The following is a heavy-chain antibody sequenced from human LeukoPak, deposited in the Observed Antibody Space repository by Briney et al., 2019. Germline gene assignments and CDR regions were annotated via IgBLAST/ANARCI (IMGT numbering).Heavy chain of an antibody. CDR3: ARDPSGTYYPRVSGALDI. CDR1: GFTFSSYS. J-gene: IGHJ3*02. D-gene: IGHD1-26*01. CDR2: ISSISSYI. Sequence: GGSLRLSCAASGFTFSSYSMNWVRQAPGKGLEWVSSISSISSYIYYADSVKGRFTVSRGNAKNSLYLQMDSLRAEDTAVYYCARDPSGTYYPRVSGALDIWGQGTMVTVSS. V-gene: IGHV3-21*01.